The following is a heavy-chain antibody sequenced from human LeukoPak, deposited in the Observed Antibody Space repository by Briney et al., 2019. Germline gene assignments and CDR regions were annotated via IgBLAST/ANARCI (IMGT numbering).Heavy chain of an antibody. CDR2: ISGSGGST. V-gene: IGHV3-23*01. Sequence: GGSLRLSCAASGFTFSSYAMSWVRQAPGKGLEWVSAISGSGGSTYYADSVKGRFTISRGNSKNTLYLQMNSLRADDTAVYYGAKDRVAAAGNTDYWGQGTMVTVSS. D-gene: IGHD6-13*01. J-gene: IGHJ4*02. CDR3: AKDRVAAAGNTDY. CDR1: GFTFSSYA.